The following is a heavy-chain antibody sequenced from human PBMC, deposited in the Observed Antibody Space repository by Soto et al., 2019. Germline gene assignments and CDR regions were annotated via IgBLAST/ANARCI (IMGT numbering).Heavy chain of an antibody. CDR1: GGSISSSSYY. CDR3: ARENYSHFDN. D-gene: IGHD5-18*01. V-gene: IGHV4-39*07. Sequence: SETLSLTCTVSGGSISSSSYYWGWIRQPPGKGLEWIGYIYYSRRTNYNPSLKSRVTISVDTSKSQFSLELSSVTAADTAVYYCARENYSHFDNWGQGTLVTVSS. CDR2: IYYSRRT. J-gene: IGHJ4*02.